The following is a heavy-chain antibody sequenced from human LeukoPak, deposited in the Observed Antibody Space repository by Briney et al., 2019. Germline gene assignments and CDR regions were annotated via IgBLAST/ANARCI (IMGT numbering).Heavy chain of an antibody. CDR1: GFTFSSYG. J-gene: IGHJ4*02. V-gene: IGHV3-23*01. CDR3: AKLRVGGLRGGTFDY. Sequence: GGSLRLSCAASGFTFSSYGMSWVRQAPGKGLEWVSAISGSGGSTYYADSVKGRFNISRDNSKSTLYLQMNSLRAEDTAVYYCAKLRVGGLRGGTFDYWGQGTLVTVSS. D-gene: IGHD3-16*01. CDR2: ISGSGGST.